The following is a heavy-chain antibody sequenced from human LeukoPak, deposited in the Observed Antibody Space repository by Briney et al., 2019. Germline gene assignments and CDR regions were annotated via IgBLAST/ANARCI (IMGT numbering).Heavy chain of an antibody. Sequence: GGSLRLSCAASGFTFSNYAMRWVRQAPGKGLEWVSAISGRGGSTYYADSVKGRFTISRDNSKNTLYLHMNSLRAEDTAVYYCAKDRSGYSYGFYSVFDYWGQGTLVTVSS. V-gene: IGHV3-23*01. CDR1: GFTFSNYA. J-gene: IGHJ4*02. CDR3: AKDRSGYSYGFYSVFDY. D-gene: IGHD5-18*01. CDR2: ISGRGGST.